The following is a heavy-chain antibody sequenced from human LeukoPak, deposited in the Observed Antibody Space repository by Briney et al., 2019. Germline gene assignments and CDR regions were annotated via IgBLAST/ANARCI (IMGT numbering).Heavy chain of an antibody. CDR2: INPNSGGT. D-gene: IGHD6-6*01. Sequence: ASVKVSCKASGYTFTGYYMHWVRQAPGQGLEWMGWINPNSGGTNYAQKFQGRVTMTRDTSISTAYMELSRLRSDDTAVYYCARVDGSSSVRGTNWFDPWGQGTLVTVSS. CDR1: GYTFTGYY. J-gene: IGHJ5*02. CDR3: ARVDGSSSVRGTNWFDP. V-gene: IGHV1-2*02.